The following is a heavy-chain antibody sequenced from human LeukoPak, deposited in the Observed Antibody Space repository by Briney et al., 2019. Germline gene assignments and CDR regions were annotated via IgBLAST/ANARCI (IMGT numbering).Heavy chain of an antibody. CDR2: LDGSDK. CDR1: GFSFSTYT. V-gene: IGHV3-30*04. J-gene: IGHJ4*02. D-gene: IGHD2-2*01. Sequence: PGGSLRLSCTVSGFSFSTYTIHWVRQAPRKGLEWVAVLDGSDKYYADSVQGRFTISRGNSKKTLYLQMNSLRPEDTAVYYCARDPSDSPEDYFDYWGQGTLVTVSS. CDR3: ARDPSDSPEDYFDY.